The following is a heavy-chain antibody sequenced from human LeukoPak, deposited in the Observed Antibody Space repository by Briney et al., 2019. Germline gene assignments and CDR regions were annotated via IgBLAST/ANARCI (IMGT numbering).Heavy chain of an antibody. V-gene: IGHV3-48*01. Sequence: PGGSLRLSCAASGFTFSSYSMNWVRQAPGKGPEWVSYISSSSSTIYYADSVKGRFTISRDNAKNSLYLQMNSLRAEDTAVYYCARDPYYDSSGYDYWGQGTLVTVSS. CDR1: GFTFSSYS. J-gene: IGHJ4*02. D-gene: IGHD3-22*01. CDR2: ISSSSSTI. CDR3: ARDPYYDSSGYDY.